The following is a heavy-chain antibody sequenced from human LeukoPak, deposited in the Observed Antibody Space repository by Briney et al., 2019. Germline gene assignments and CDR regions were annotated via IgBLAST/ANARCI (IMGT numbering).Heavy chain of an antibody. CDR3: AKVSGYRYGYFDY. CDR2: ISGSGGST. CDR1: GFTFSSYA. J-gene: IGHJ4*02. V-gene: IGHV3-23*01. D-gene: IGHD5-18*01. Sequence: GGSLRLSCAASGFTFSSYALSWVRQAPGKGLEWVSGISGSGGSTYYADSMKGRFTISRDNSKNTLYLQMNSLRAEDTAVYHCAKVSGYRYGYFDYWGQGTLVTVSS.